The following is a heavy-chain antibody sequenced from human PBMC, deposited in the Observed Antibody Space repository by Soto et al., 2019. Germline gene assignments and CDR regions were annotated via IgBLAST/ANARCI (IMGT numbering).Heavy chain of an antibody. J-gene: IGHJ6*02. V-gene: IGHV5-51*01. D-gene: IGHD2-15*01. Sequence: GESLKISCKGSGYSFTSYWIGWVRQMPGKGLGGMGSIYPGYSDTRYSPSLQGQVNISADKSISTAYMQWSRLKASDNAMYYCARGRYCSRGRCYKHYYYYGMDVWGQGTTVTVSS. CDR2: IYPGYSDT. CDR3: ARGRYCSRGRCYKHYYYYGMDV. CDR1: GYSFTSYW.